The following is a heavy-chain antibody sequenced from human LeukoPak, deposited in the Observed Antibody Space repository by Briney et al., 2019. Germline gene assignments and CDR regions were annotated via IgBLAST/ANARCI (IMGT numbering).Heavy chain of an antibody. J-gene: IGHJ4*02. D-gene: IGHD3-10*01. Sequence: SETLSLTCTVSGGSISSSSYYWGWIRQPPGKGLEWIGSIYYSGNTFYNPSLKSRVTISVDTSKNQFSLKLSSVTAADTAVYYCARDRDYYGAGSFVGGNFDYGGQGPLVPASS. CDR3: ARDRDYYGAGSFVGGNFDY. CDR2: IYYSGNT. V-gene: IGHV4-39*07. CDR1: GGSISSSSYY.